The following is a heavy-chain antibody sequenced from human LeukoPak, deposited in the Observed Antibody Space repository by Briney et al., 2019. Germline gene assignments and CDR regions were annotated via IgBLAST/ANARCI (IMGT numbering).Heavy chain of an antibody. V-gene: IGHV3-9*01. D-gene: IGHD1-26*01. Sequence: GGSLRLSCAASGFTFDDYAMHWVQQAPGKGLEWVSGISWNSGSIGYADSVKGRFTISRDNAKNSLYLQMNSLRAEDTALYYCAKDASGSYSGFDYWGQGTLVTVSS. CDR2: ISWNSGSI. CDR3: AKDASGSYSGFDY. J-gene: IGHJ4*02. CDR1: GFTFDDYA.